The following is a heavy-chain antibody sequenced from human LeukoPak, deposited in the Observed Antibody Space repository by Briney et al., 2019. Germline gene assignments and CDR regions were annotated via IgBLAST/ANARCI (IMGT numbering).Heavy chain of an antibody. D-gene: IGHD3-3*01. CDR1: GFTFSSYS. J-gene: IGHJ4*02. Sequence: GGSLRLSCAASGFTFSSYSMNWVRQAPGKGLEWVSSISSSGSYIYYADSVKGRLTISRDNAKNSLYLQMNSLRAEDTAVYYCARDHFGYYDFWSGYPEVYFDYWGQGTLVTVSS. CDR3: ARDHFGYYDFWSGYPEVYFDY. CDR2: ISSSGSYI. V-gene: IGHV3-21*01.